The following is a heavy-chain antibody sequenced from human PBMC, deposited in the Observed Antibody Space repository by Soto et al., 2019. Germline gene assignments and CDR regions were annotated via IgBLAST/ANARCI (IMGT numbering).Heavy chain of an antibody. V-gene: IGHV3-23*01. Sequence: GGSLRLSCAASGFTFSRNAMSWVRQAPGKGLEWVSGMSWSGGSTYYADSVKGRFAISRDNAKNSLHLQMNSLSAEDTAFYYCVKDESINWYSGHFRHWGQGTLVTVSS. CDR2: MSWSGGST. CDR1: GFTFSRNA. CDR3: VKDESINWYSGHFRH. J-gene: IGHJ1*01. D-gene: IGHD6-13*01.